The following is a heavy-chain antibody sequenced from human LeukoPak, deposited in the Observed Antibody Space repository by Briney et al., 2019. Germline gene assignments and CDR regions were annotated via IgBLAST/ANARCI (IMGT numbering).Heavy chain of an antibody. J-gene: IGHJ4*02. V-gene: IGHV3-30*02. Sequence: GGSLRLSCAASGFTFSSYGMHWVRQAPGKGLEWVAFIRYDGSNKYYADSVKGRFTISRDNSKNTLYLQMNSLRAEDTAVYYCASDGWFGELIIDYWGQGTLVTVSS. D-gene: IGHD3-10*01. CDR3: ASDGWFGELIIDY. CDR1: GFTFSSYG. CDR2: IRYDGSNK.